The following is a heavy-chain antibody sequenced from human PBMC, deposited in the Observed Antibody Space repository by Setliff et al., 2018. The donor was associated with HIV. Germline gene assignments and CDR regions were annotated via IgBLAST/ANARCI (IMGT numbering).Heavy chain of an antibody. J-gene: IGHJ5*02. CDR1: GFIFTNYY. Sequence: ASVKVSCKASGFIFTNYYIHWVRQAPGQGLEWMGIINPSGGSTSYAQRFQGRVTMTRDTSTSTVYMELSSLRSEDTAVYYCARADRSDFRERFKWFDPWGQGTLVTVSS. D-gene: IGHD3-22*01. CDR3: ARADRSDFRERFKWFDP. CDR2: INPSGGST. V-gene: IGHV1-46*01.